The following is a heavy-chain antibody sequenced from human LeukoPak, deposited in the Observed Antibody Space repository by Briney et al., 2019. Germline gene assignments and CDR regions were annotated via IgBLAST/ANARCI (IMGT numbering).Heavy chain of an antibody. CDR3: ANFGCSSTSCLDY. Sequence: PGGSLRLSCAASGFTFSSYSMNWVRQAPGKGLEWVSSISSSSYIYYADSVKGRFTISRDNAKNSLYLQMNSLRAEDTAVYYCANFGCSSTSCLDYWGQGTLVTVSS. D-gene: IGHD2-2*01. J-gene: IGHJ4*02. CDR2: ISSSSYI. CDR1: GFTFSSYS. V-gene: IGHV3-21*01.